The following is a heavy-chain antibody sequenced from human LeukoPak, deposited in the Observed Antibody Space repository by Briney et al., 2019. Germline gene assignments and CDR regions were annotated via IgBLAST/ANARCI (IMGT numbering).Heavy chain of an antibody. D-gene: IGHD3-10*01. CDR3: ARGRITMVRGVTKEVYYYYGMDV. CDR1: GFTFSSYS. CDR2: ISSSSYI. J-gene: IGHJ6*02. Sequence: PGGSLRLSCAASGFTFSSYSMNWVRQAPGKGLEWVSSISSSSYIYYADSVKGRFTISRDNAKNSLYLQMNSLRAEDTAVYYCARGRITMVRGVTKEVYYYYGMDVWGQGTTVTVYS. V-gene: IGHV3-21*01.